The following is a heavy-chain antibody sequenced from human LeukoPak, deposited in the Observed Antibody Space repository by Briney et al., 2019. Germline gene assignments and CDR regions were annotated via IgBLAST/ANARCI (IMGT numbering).Heavy chain of an antibody. CDR2: INHSGST. D-gene: IGHD3-10*01. Sequence: SETLSLTCAVYGGSFSGYYWSWIRQPPGKGLEWIGEINHSGSTNYNPSLKSRVTISVDTSMNQFSLKLSSVTAADTAVYYCAGSGSYFYYYYYYMDVWGKGTTVTVSS. CDR1: GGSFSGYY. V-gene: IGHV4-34*01. CDR3: AGSGSYFYYYYYYMDV. J-gene: IGHJ6*03.